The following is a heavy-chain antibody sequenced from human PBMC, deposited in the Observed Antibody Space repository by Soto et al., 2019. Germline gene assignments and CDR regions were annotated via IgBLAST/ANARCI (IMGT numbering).Heavy chain of an antibody. V-gene: IGHV3-13*01. D-gene: IGHD6-6*01. CDR2: INIGGDT. Sequence: PGGSLRLSCAASGFTFRSYEMHWVRQGTGKGLEWVSRINIGGDTFYSGSVKGRFTVSREDARNSAYLQMDSLRVGDTAVYYCVRGEMRSSSGHTWFDTWGQGVLVTVSS. CDR1: GFTFRSYE. J-gene: IGHJ5*02. CDR3: VRGEMRSSSGHTWFDT.